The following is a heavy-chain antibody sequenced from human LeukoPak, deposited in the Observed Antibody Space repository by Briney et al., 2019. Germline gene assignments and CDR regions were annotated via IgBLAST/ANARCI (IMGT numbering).Heavy chain of an antibody. Sequence: RGESLEISCKGSGYSFTSYWISWVPQMPGKGLEWMGRIDPSDSYTNYSPSFQGHVTISADKPISTAYLQWSSLKASDTAMYYCARRRGYSGYDADYWGQGTLVTVSS. CDR3: ARRRGYSGYDADY. D-gene: IGHD5-12*01. V-gene: IGHV5-10-1*01. CDR2: IDPSDSYT. CDR1: GYSFTSYW. J-gene: IGHJ4*02.